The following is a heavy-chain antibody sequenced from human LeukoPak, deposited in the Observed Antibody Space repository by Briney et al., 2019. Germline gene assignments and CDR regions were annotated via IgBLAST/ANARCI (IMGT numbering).Heavy chain of an antibody. CDR2: IYYSGST. CDR3: ARSAHSGFDI. J-gene: IGHJ3*02. CDR1: GGSIRSYY. V-gene: IGHV4-59*01. D-gene: IGHD5-12*01. Sequence: SETLSLTCTVSGGSIRSYYWSWIRQPPGKGLEWIGNIYYSGSTNYNPSLKSRVTLSIDTSKDQFSLKLTSVTAADTAVYYCARSAHSGFDIWGQGTMVTVSS.